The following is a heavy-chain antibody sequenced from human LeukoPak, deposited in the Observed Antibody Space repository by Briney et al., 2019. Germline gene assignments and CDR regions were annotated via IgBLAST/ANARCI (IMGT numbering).Heavy chain of an antibody. CDR1: GGTFSSYA. CDR2: IIPIFGTA. Sequence: PVKVSCKASGGTFSSYAISWVRQAPGQGLEWMGGIIPIFGTANYAQKFQGRVTITADESTSTAYMELSSLRSEDTAVYYCARGLDGDYYYYYYMDVWGKGTKVAVSS. D-gene: IGHD3-16*01. CDR3: ARGLDGDYYYYYYMDV. J-gene: IGHJ6*03. V-gene: IGHV1-69*13.